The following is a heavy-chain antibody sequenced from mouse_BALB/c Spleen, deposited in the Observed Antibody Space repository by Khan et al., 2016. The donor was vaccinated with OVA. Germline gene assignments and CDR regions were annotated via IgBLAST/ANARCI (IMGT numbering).Heavy chain of an antibody. CDR1: GYSFTGYF. J-gene: IGHJ2*01. D-gene: IGHD1-1*01. V-gene: IGHV1-20*02. CDR3: ARKNGSDFDY. Sequence: VRLQQSGPELVKPGASVKISCKASGYSFTGYFMNWVMQSHGKSLEWIGRINPHIGETLYNQKFKGQATLTVDESSRTVHMELRSLASEDSAVYYCARKNGSDFDYWGQGTTLTVSS. CDR2: INPHIGET.